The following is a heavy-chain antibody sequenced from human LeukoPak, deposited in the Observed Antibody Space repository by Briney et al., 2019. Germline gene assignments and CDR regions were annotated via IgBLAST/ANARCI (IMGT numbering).Heavy chain of an antibody. CDR1: GFTVSSNC. CDR3: AKCYGDYVRYLDY. CDR2: LYSGGNT. D-gene: IGHD4-17*01. J-gene: IGHJ4*02. Sequence: GGSLRLSCAASGFTVSSNCMSWVRQAPGKGLEWVSVLYSGGNTYYADSVKGRFTISRDNSKNTLYLQMNSLRAEGTAMYYCAKCYGDYVRYLDYWGQGTLATVSS. V-gene: IGHV3-53*01.